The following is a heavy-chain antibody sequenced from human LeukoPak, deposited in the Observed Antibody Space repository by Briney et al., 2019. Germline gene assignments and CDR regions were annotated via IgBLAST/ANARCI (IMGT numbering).Heavy chain of an antibody. J-gene: IGHJ4*02. CDR2: ISSRSSTI. V-gene: IGHV3-48*02. D-gene: IGHD6-19*01. CDR1: GFTFSSYS. Sequence: GGSLRLSCAASGFTFSSYSMNWVRQAPGKGLEWISYISSRSSTIYYADSVKGRFTISRDNAKNSLYLQMNSLRDEDTAVYYCAPRRVAADKGFDYWGQGTLVTVSS. CDR3: APRRVAADKGFDY.